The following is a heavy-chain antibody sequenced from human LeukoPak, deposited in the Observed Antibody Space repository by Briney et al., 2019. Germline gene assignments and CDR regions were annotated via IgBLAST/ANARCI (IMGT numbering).Heavy chain of an antibody. CDR1: GFTFSSYW. CDR3: ARGISAAVLDFDY. Sequence: PGGSLRLSCAASGFTFSSYWMHWVRQAPGKGLVWVSRINSDGSSTSYADSVKGRFTISRDNAKNTLYLQMNSLRAEDTAVYYCARGISAAVLDFDYWGQGTLVTVSS. CDR2: INSDGSST. V-gene: IGHV3-74*01. J-gene: IGHJ4*02. D-gene: IGHD6-13*01.